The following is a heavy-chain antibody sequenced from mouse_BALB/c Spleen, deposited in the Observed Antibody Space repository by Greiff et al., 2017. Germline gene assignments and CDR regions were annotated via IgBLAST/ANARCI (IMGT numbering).Heavy chain of an antibody. CDR2: INPSTGYT. CDR3: ARTTATAMDY. V-gene: IGHV1-7*01. Sequence: QVQLKESGAELAKPGASVKMSCKASGYTFTSYWMHWVKQRPGQGLEWIGYINPSTGYTEYNQKFKDKATLTADKSSSTAYMQLSSLTSEDSAVYYCARTTATAMDYWGQGTSVTVSS. D-gene: IGHD1-2*01. CDR1: GYTFTSYW. J-gene: IGHJ4*01.